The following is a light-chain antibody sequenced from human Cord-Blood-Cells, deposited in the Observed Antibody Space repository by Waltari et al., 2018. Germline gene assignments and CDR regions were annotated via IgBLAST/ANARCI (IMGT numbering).Light chain of an antibody. CDR2: AAS. CDR1: QGISNS. J-gene: IGKJ1*01. CDR3: QQYYSTRT. V-gene: IGKV1-NL1*01. Sequence: DIQMTQSPSSLSASVGDRVNLTCRASQGISNSLAWYQQKPGKAPKLLLYAASRLESGVPSRFSGSGSGTDYTLTISSLQPEDFATYYCQQYYSTRTFGQGTKVEIK.